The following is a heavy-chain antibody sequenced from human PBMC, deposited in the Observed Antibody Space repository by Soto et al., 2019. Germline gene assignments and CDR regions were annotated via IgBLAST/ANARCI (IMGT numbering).Heavy chain of an antibody. CDR1: GSTFSSYG. J-gene: IGHJ4*02. CDR2: ISYDGNNK. V-gene: IGHV3-30*18. Sequence: SLRLSCAHSGSTFSSYGLHSVRQAPCKGLECVAVISYDGNNKYYEDSVKGRFNISRDNFRNTLYLQMDSLRAEDTAIYYCAKDHLETTVTPPSYWGQGTLVTTSS. D-gene: IGHD4-17*01. CDR3: AKDHLETTVTPPSY.